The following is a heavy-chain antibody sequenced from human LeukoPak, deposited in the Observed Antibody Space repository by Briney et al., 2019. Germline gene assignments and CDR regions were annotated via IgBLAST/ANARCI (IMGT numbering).Heavy chain of an antibody. CDR3: ARDWPTIAAAGTIPEYFQH. J-gene: IGHJ1*01. D-gene: IGHD6-13*01. CDR2: ISGGGGIT. Sequence: GGSLRLSCAASGFTFSSYAMTWVRQAPGKGLEWVSGISGGGGITYYADSVKGRFTISRDNAKNSLYLQMNSLRAEDTAVYYCARDWPTIAAAGTIPEYFQHWGQGTLVTVSS. V-gene: IGHV3-23*01. CDR1: GFTFSSYA.